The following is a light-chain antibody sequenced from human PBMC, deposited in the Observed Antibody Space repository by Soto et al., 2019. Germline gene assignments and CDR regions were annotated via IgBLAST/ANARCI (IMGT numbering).Light chain of an antibody. CDR1: QSVSNSS. CDR2: AAS. Sequence: EIVLTQSPGTLSLSPGERATFSCRASQSVSNSSLAWYHQKPGQAPRLLLFAASSRATGIPDTFSGSGSGTDFTLTISRLEPEDFAVYYCQVYGNSPMYTFGQGTRVEIK. V-gene: IGKV3-20*01. CDR3: QVYGNSPMYT. J-gene: IGKJ2*01.